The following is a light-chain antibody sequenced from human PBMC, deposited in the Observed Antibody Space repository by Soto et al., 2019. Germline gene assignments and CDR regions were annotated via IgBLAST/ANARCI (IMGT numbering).Light chain of an antibody. CDR2: DVS. CDR1: SSDVDGFDH. CDR3: NSFTAANTYV. Sequence: QSALTQPASVSGSPGQSITISCTGASSDVDGFDHDSWYQQHPGKVPRLLIYDVSSRPSGVSDRFSGSKSGNTASLTISGLQAEDEADYYCNSFTAANTYVFGTGTKLTVL. V-gene: IGLV2-14*03. J-gene: IGLJ1*01.